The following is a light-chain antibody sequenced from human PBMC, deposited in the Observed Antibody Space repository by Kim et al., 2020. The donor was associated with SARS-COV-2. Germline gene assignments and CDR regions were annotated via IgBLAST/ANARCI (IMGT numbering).Light chain of an antibody. Sequence: SSELTQPSSVSVSPGQTARITCSGDVLAKKYARWFQQKPGQAPVLVIYKDSERPSGIPERFSGSSSGTTVTLTISGAQVEDEADYYCYSAADNNAVFGGGTKLTVL. CDR1: VLAKKY. V-gene: IGLV3-27*01. J-gene: IGLJ2*01. CDR2: KDS. CDR3: YSAADNNAV.